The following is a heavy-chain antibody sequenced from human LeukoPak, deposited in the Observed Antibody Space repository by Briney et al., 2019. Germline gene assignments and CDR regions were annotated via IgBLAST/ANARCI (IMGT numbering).Heavy chain of an antibody. V-gene: IGHV3-64*01. CDR1: GFDFSTYA. D-gene: IGHD2-2*01. CDR2: ISKSGDDT. J-gene: IGHJ1*01. CDR3: ARIPEY. Sequence: GGSLRLSCAASGFDFSTYAMPWVRLTPGKGLEFVSAISKSGDDTSYGNDVKGRFTISRDNIKSTVDLEMGSLRVDDTGIYYCARIPEYWGQGTVVTVSS.